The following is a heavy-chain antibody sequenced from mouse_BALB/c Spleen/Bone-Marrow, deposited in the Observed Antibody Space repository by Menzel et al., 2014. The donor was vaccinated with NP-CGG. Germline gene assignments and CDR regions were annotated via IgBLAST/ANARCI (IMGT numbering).Heavy chain of an antibody. Sequence: VQLVESGPGLVAPSQSLSITCTVSGFSLTSYGVHWVRQPPGKGLEWLGVIWAGGSTNYNPALMSRLSISKDNSKSXVFLKMNSLQTDDTAMYYCARAAYRYDVTWFAYWGQGTLVTVSA. V-gene: IGHV2-9*02. CDR1: GFSLTSYG. D-gene: IGHD2-14*01. CDR3: ARAAYRYDVTWFAY. CDR2: IWAGGST. J-gene: IGHJ3*01.